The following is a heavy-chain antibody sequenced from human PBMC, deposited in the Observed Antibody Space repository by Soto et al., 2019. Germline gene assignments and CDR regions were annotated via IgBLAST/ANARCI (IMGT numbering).Heavy chain of an antibody. V-gene: IGHV3-9*01. CDR1: GLDVYT. CDR3: IGEIKSGGLDY. D-gene: IGHD2-15*01. J-gene: IGHJ4*02. CDR2: INWDSTYM. Sequence: EVQLVESGGNWVQPGRSLRLSCASSGLDVYTMHWIRQAPGVGLEWVAGINWDSTYMGYADSVKGRFTVSRDNAKKSLYLQMTGLRADDTALYYCIGEIKSGGLDYWGRGTLVTVSS.